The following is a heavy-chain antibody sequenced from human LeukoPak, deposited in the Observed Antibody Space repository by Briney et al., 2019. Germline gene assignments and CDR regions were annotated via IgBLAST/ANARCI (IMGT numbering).Heavy chain of an antibody. Sequence: SEXLSLTCAVYGGSFSGYYWSWIRQPPGKGVEWIGEINHSGSTNYNPSLRSRVTISVDTSNNQFSLKLSSVTAADTAVYYCASQNSTVTTCDYWGQGTLVTVSS. CDR1: GGSFSGYY. D-gene: IGHD4-17*01. J-gene: IGHJ4*02. CDR3: ASQNSTVTTCDY. CDR2: INHSGST. V-gene: IGHV4-34*01.